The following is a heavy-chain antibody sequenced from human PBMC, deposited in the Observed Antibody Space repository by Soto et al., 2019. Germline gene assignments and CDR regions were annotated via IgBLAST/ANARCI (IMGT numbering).Heavy chain of an antibody. CDR2: IWYDGSNK. Sequence: QVQLVESGGGVVQPGRSLRLSCAASGFTFSSCGMHWVRQAPGKGLEWVSLIWYDGSNKNYPDSVKGRFTISRDNSKNTLFLQMNSLRVEDTAVYYCARDYYDRSGNYYLDYWGQGTLVTVSS. J-gene: IGHJ4*02. CDR1: GFTFSSCG. V-gene: IGHV3-33*01. CDR3: ARDYYDRSGNYYLDY. D-gene: IGHD3-22*01.